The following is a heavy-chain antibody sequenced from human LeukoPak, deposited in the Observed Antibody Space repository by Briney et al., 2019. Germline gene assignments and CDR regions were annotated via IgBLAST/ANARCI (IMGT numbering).Heavy chain of an antibody. Sequence: SETLSLTCTVSGGSISSYYWSWIRQPPGKGLEWIGYIYYSGSTNYNPSLKSRVTISVNTSKNQFSLKLSSVTAADTAVYYCARAPPHGYYYYYGMDVWGQGTTVTVSS. J-gene: IGHJ6*02. CDR2: IYYSGST. CDR1: GGSISSYY. V-gene: IGHV4-59*01. CDR3: ARAPPHGYYYYYGMDV.